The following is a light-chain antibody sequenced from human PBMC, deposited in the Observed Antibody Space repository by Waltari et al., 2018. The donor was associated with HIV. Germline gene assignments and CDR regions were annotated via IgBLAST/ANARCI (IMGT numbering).Light chain of an antibody. CDR2: DAS. Sequence: EIVLTQSPATLSLSPGERATLYCRASQSVSSYLAWYQQKPGQAPRLLIYDASNSATGIPARFSGSGSGTDFTLTISSLEPEDFAVYYCQQRSNWPPPTFGQGTRLEIK. J-gene: IGKJ5*01. CDR1: QSVSSY. V-gene: IGKV3-11*01. CDR3: QQRSNWPPPT.